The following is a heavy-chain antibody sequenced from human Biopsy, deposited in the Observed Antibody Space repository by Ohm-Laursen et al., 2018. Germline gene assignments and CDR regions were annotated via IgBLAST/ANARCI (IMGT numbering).Heavy chain of an antibody. CDR3: ARGRCTSGWEYFDN. D-gene: IGHD6-19*01. Sequence: SETLSLTCTVSGDSLTSGPENWSWIRQSPGQGLEYIGFIYSGGNTNYSPSLKNRVTMSVDTSKNQFYLKLYSVTAADTAVYYCARGRCTSGWEYFDNWGQGALVIVSP. CDR2: IYSGGNT. J-gene: IGHJ4*02. V-gene: IGHV4-61*01. CDR1: GDSLTSGPEN.